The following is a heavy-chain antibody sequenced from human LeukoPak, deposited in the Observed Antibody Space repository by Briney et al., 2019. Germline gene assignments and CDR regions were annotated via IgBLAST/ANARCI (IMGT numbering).Heavy chain of an antibody. CDR1: GGAFSGYY. V-gene: IGHV4-34*01. Sequence: PSETLSLTCAVYGGAFSGYYWSWIRQPPGKGLEWIGEINHSGITNYNPSLKSRVTISVDTSKNQFSLKLSSVTAADTAVYYCARVADYTFDCWGQGTLATDSS. J-gene: IGHJ4*02. CDR3: ARVADYTFDC. D-gene: IGHD4-11*01. CDR2: INHSGIT.